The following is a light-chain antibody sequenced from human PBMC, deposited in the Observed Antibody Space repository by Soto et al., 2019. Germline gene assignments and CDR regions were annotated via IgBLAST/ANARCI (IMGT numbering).Light chain of an antibody. CDR2: EVS. CDR1: SRDVGGYSY. Sequence: QSVLALPASGYGAPGQSLTISCPGTSRDVGGYSYVSGYQQPPGKGPKLMIYEVSNRPSGVSNRVSGSKSGNTATLTISGLQAEDEADYYCSSYTSTTTRVFGTGAKVTVL. CDR3: SSYTSTTTRV. V-gene: IGLV2-14*03. J-gene: IGLJ1*01.